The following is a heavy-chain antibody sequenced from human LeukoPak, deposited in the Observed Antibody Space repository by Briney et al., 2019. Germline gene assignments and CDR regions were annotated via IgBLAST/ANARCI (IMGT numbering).Heavy chain of an antibody. D-gene: IGHD6-13*01. V-gene: IGHV4-39*01. CDR1: GGSFSTYY. J-gene: IGHJ4*02. CDR2: IYYSGST. CDR3: ARHGRSSSWYNHCFDY. Sequence: SETLSLTCTVSGGSFSTYYWGWIRQPPGKGLEWIGSIYYSGSTYYNPSLKSRVTISVDTSKNQFSLKLSSVTAADTAVYYCARHGRSSSWYNHCFDYWGQGTLVTVSS.